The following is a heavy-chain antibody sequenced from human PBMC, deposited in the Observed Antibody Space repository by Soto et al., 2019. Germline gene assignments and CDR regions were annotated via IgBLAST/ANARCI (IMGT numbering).Heavy chain of an antibody. D-gene: IGHD5-18*01. CDR2: ISAYNGNT. V-gene: IGHV1-18*01. CDR3: ARDPPDTAMVYYYYYGMDV. CDR1: GYTFTSYG. Sequence: ASVKVSCKASGYTFTSYGISWVRQAPGQGLEWMGWISAYNGNTNYAQKLQGRVTMTTDTSTSTAYVELRSLRSDDTAVYYCARDPPDTAMVYYYYYGMDVWGQGTTVTVSS. J-gene: IGHJ6*02.